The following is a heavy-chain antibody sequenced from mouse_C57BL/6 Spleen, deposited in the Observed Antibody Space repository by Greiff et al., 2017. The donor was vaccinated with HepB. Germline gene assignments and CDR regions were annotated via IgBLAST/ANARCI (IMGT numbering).Heavy chain of an antibody. D-gene: IGHD2-5*01. Sequence: EVQLQQSGTVLARPGASVKMSCKTSGYTFTSYWMHWVKQRPGQGLEWIGAIYPGNSDTSYNQKFKGKAKLTAVTSASTAYMELSSLTNEDSAVYYCTRVPTIVTTWYFDVWGTGTTVTVSS. J-gene: IGHJ1*03. V-gene: IGHV1-5*01. CDR2: IYPGNSDT. CDR1: GYTFTSYW. CDR3: TRVPTIVTTWYFDV.